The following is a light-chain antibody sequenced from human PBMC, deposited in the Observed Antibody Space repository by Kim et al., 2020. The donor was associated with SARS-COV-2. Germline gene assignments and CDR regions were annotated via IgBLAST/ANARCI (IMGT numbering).Light chain of an antibody. Sequence: DIQMTQSPSSVSASVGDRVTITCRASQDINNWLAWYQQKPGKAPKLLIYEAFNLESGVPSRFSGSGSGTDFTLTISSLQPEDFATYYFQGADPLPTFGGGTKVDIK. CDR2: EAF. V-gene: IGKV1-12*01. CDR1: QDINNW. CDR3: QGADPLPT. J-gene: IGKJ4*01.